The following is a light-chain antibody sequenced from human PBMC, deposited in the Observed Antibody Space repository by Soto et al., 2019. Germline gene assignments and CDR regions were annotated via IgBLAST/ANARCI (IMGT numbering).Light chain of an antibody. CDR3: CSYAGSSTYV. J-gene: IGLJ1*01. V-gene: IGLV2-23*01. CDR1: SSDVGSYNL. CDR2: EGS. Sequence: QPVLTQPASVSGSPGQSITISCTGTSSDVGSYNLVSWYRQHPGKAPKLMIYEGSKRPSGVSNRFSGSKSGNTASLTISGLQAEDEADYYCCSYAGSSTYVFGTGTKVTVL.